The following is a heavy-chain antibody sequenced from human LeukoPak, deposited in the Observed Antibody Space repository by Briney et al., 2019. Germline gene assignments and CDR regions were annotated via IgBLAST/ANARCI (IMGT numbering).Heavy chain of an antibody. CDR1: GYTFTGYY. D-gene: IGHD3-10*01. Sequence: ASVRVSCKASGYTFTGYYMHWVRQAPGQGLEWMGWINPNSGGTNYAQKFQGRVTMTRDTSISTAYMELSRLRSDDTAVYYCARDRNHLITMVRGLYYFYYMDVWGKGTTVTVSS. J-gene: IGHJ6*03. CDR3: ARDRNHLITMVRGLYYFYYMDV. CDR2: INPNSGGT. V-gene: IGHV1-2*02.